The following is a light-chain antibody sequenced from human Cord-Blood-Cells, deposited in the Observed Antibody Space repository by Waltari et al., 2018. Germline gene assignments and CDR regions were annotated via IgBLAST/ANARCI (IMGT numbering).Light chain of an antibody. J-gene: IGKJ2*01. V-gene: IGKV3-11*01. CDR3: QQRSNWPPYT. CDR1: QSVSIY. Sequence: EIVLTQSPATLSLSPGERATLSCRASQSVSIYLAWYHQKPGQAPRLLIYDASNRATGIPARFSGSGSGTDFTLTISSLEPEDFAVYYCQQRSNWPPYTFGQGTKLEIK. CDR2: DAS.